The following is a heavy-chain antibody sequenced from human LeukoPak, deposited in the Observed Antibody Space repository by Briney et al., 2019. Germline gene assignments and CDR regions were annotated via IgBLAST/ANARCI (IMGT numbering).Heavy chain of an antibody. V-gene: IGHV3-7*03. D-gene: IGHD3-10*01. Sequence: GGSLRLSCAASGFTFSSYWMSWVRQAPGKGLEGVANIKQDGSEKYYVDSVKGRFTISRDNAKNSLYLQMNSLRAEDTAVYYCARWRFGELSYFDYWGQGTLVTVSS. CDR1: GFTFSSYW. CDR3: ARWRFGELSYFDY. J-gene: IGHJ4*02. CDR2: IKQDGSEK.